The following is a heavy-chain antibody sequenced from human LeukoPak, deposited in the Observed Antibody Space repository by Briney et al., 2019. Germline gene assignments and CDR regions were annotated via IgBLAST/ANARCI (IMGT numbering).Heavy chain of an antibody. CDR1: GFTFSSYW. V-gene: IGHV3-7*01. CDR2: IKEDGSEK. J-gene: IGHJ4*02. D-gene: IGHD3-16*01. Sequence: PGGSLRLSCAASGFTFSSYWMTWVRQAPGKGLEWLANIKEDGSEKYYVDSVKGRFTISRDNAKNSLCLQMNSLRGEDTAVYYCARGRGMGYWGQGTLVTVSS. CDR3: ARGRGMGY.